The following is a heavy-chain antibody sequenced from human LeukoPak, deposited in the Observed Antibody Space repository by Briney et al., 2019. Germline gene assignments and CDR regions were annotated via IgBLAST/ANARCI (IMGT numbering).Heavy chain of an antibody. V-gene: IGHV1-69*06. D-gene: IGHD6-13*01. CDR1: GGTFSSYA. Sequence: SVKVSCKASGGTFSSYAISWVRQAPGQGLEWMGGIIPIFGTANYAQKFQGRVTMTEDTSTDTAYMELSSLRSEDTAVYYCATALAAAGTGKYYFDYWGQGTLVTVSS. CDR2: IIPIFGTA. J-gene: IGHJ4*02. CDR3: ATALAAAGTGKYYFDY.